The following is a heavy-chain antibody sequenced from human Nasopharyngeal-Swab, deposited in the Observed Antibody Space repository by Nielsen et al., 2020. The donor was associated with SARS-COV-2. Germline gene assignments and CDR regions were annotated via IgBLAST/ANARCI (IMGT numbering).Heavy chain of an antibody. CDR3: ARDMENVYDY. CDR2: IYSGGST. CDR1: GFTVSSHY. D-gene: IGHD1-14*01. J-gene: IGHJ4*02. Sequence: GESLKISCAASGFTVSSHYMSWVRQAPGKGLEWVSVIYSGGSTYYADSVKGRFTISIDNSKNTLYLQMNSLRAEDTAVYYCARDMENVYDYWGQGTLVTVSS. V-gene: IGHV3-53*01.